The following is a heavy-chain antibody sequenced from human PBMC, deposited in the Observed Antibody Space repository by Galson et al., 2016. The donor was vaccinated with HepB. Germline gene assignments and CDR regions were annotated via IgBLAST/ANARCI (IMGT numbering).Heavy chain of an antibody. V-gene: IGHV1-18*04. D-gene: IGHD3-3*01. J-gene: IGHJ4*02. Sequence: SVKVSCKASGYTFSNYYITWVRQAPGQGLEWMGSFTAYNGKGAYAQKFQGRVTMTTDTSTSTAYMDLRSLSPDDTAVYYCARDRFSFASGYFHVWGQGTLVTVSS. CDR3: ARDRFSFASGYFHV. CDR1: GYTFSNYY. CDR2: FTAYNGKG.